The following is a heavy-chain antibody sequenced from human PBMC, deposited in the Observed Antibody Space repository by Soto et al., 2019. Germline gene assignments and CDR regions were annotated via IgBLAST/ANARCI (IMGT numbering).Heavy chain of an antibody. J-gene: IGHJ4*02. CDR3: ARRTNYGDSSFDY. Sequence: QLQLQESGPGLVKPSDTLSLTCTVSGGSISTDSHYWGWIRQPPGKGLEWIGSVYYAGSTYKNPSLHSRVTISVDTSKNHFSLKLNSVTAADTAVYYCARRTNYGDSSFDYWGQGTLVTVSS. D-gene: IGHD4-17*01. CDR1: GGSISTDSHY. V-gene: IGHV4-39*02. CDR2: VYYAGST.